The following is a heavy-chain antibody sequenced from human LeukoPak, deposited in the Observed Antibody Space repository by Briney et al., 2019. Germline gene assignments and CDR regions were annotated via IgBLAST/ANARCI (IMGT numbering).Heavy chain of an antibody. CDR1: GYTFTSYG. Sequence: ASVKVSCKASGYTFTSYGISWVRQAPGQGLEWMGRISPNSGGTNYAQKFQGRVTMTRDTSISTAYMELSRLRSDDTAVYYCARSLYDSSGTDYWGQGTLVTVSS. V-gene: IGHV1-2*06. CDR2: ISPNSGGT. J-gene: IGHJ4*02. CDR3: ARSLYDSSGTDY. D-gene: IGHD3-22*01.